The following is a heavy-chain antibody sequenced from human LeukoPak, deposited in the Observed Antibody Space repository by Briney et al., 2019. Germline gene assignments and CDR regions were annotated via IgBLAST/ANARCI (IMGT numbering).Heavy chain of an antibody. Sequence: GAAVKVSCKASGDTFSSYAINWVRQAPGQGLGWMGGIIPIFGTANYAQKFQGRVTITADKSTSTAYMELSSLRSEDTAIYYCAREAVTTKAFDYWGQGALVTVSS. D-gene: IGHD4-17*01. CDR2: IIPIFGTA. CDR3: AREAVTTKAFDY. V-gene: IGHV1-69*06. CDR1: GDTFSSYA. J-gene: IGHJ4*02.